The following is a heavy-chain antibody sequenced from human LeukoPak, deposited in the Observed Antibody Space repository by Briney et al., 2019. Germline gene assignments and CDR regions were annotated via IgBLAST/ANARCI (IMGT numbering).Heavy chain of an antibody. V-gene: IGHV3-30*18. CDR3: AKDFEGFCGGDCYSMDF. CDR2: ISYDGSNK. J-gene: IGHJ4*02. Sequence: GGSLRLSGAASGFTFNNYVMHWVRQAPGKGVELVALISYDGSNKYYADSVRGRFTISRDNSKNTLYLKMNSLRPEDTAVYYCAKDFEGFCGGDCYSMDFWGQGTLATVSS. D-gene: IGHD2-21*02. CDR1: GFTFNNYV.